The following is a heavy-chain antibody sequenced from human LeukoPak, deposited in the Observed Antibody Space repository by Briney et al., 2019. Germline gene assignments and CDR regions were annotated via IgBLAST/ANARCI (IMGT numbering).Heavy chain of an antibody. CDR3: AKDMHYSGYDYCFDY. CDR2: TCSGGTT. Sequence: PGGSLRLSCAASGFTVSSNYMSWVRQAPGKGLEWVSVTCSGGTTYYADSVKGRFTISRDNSKNTLYLQMNSPRAEDTAVYYCAKDMHYSGYDYCFDYWGQGTLVTVSS. J-gene: IGHJ4*02. D-gene: IGHD5-12*01. CDR1: GFTVSSNY. V-gene: IGHV3-53*01.